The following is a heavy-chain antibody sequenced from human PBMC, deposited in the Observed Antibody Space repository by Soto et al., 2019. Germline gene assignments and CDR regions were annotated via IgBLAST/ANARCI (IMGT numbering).Heavy chain of an antibody. CDR1: GYTFTSYY. CDR3: ARSPFLYDFWSVDAFDI. CDR2: INPSGGST. J-gene: IGHJ3*02. V-gene: IGHV1-46*03. Sequence: ASVKVSCKASGYTFTSYYMHWVRQAPGQGLEWMGIINPSGGSTSYAQKFQGRVTMTRDASTSTVYMELSSLRSEDTAVYYCARSPFLYDFWSVDAFDIWGQGTMVTVSS. D-gene: IGHD3-3*01.